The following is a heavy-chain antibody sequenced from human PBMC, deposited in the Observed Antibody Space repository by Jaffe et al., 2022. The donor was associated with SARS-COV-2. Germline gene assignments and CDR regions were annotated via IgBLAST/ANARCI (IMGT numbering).Heavy chain of an antibody. CDR1: GYSFTSYW. D-gene: IGHD1-20*01. V-gene: IGHV5-10-1*03. J-gene: IGHJ6*02. Sequence: EVQLVQSGAEVKKPGESLRISCKGSGYSFTSYWISWVRQMPGKGLEWMGRIDPSDSYTNYSPSFQGHVTISADKSISTAYLQWSSLKASDTAMYYCARPRYNWGPYYYGMDVWGQGTTVTVSS. CDR3: ARPRYNWGPYYYGMDV. CDR2: IDPSDSYT.